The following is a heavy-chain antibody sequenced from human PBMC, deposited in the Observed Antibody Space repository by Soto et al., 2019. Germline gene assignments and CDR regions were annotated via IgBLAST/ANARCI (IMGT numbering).Heavy chain of an antibody. CDR3: ARVGGYLKRYGMDV. CDR1: GFTFSSYW. CDR2: IKQDGSEK. V-gene: IGHV3-7*03. D-gene: IGHD5-18*01. Sequence: EVQLVESGGGLVQPGGSLRLSCAASGFTFSSYWMSWVRQAPGKGLEWVANIKQDGSEKYYVDSVKGRFTISRDNAKNTLYLQMTSLRAEDTAVYYCARVGGYLKRYGMDVWGQGTTVTGSS. J-gene: IGHJ6*02.